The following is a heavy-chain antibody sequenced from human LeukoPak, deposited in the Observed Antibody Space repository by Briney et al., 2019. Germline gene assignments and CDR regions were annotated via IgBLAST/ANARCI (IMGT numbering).Heavy chain of an antibody. J-gene: IGHJ4*02. CDR2: IYYSGST. D-gene: IGHD2-15*01. Sequence: PSETLSLTCTVSGGSISSYYWSWIRQPPGKGLEWIGYIYYSGSTNYNPSLKSRVTTSVDTSKNQFSLKLSSVTAADTAVYYCARGYCSGGSCYSGYFDYWGQGTLVTVSS. CDR1: GGSISSYY. V-gene: IGHV4-59*01. CDR3: ARGYCSGGSCYSGYFDY.